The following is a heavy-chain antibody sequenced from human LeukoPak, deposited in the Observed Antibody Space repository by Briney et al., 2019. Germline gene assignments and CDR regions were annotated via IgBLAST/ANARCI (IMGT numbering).Heavy chain of an antibody. J-gene: IGHJ4*02. V-gene: IGHV1-2*02. CDR2: INPNSGGT. CDR3: ARDSLYYYDSSGYYSPHFDY. D-gene: IGHD3-22*01. Sequence: GASVKVSCKASGYTFTGYYMHWVRQAPGQGLEWMGWINPNSGGTNCAQKFQGRVTMTRDTSISTAYMELSRLRSDDTAVYYCARDSLYYYDSSGYYSPHFDYWGQGTLVTVSS. CDR1: GYTFTGYY.